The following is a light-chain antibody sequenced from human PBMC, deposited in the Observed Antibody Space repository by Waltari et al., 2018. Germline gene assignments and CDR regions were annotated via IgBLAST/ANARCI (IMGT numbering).Light chain of an antibody. Sequence: SNFVSWYQEHPGKAPKLIIYGINNRPSGVSDRFSGSKSGDTATLTISGLQAEDEANYYCCSCTPTLTFVFGSGTKLTVL. CDR2: GIN. J-gene: IGLJ6*01. CDR3: CSCTPTLTFV. CDR1: SNF. V-gene: IGLV2-14*03.